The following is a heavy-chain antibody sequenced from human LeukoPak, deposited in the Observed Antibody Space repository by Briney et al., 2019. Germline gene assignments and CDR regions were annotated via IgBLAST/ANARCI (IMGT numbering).Heavy chain of an antibody. D-gene: IGHD5-24*01. J-gene: IGHJ4*02. CDR1: GFTFSSYG. CDR3: AKAGFAREMATNYFDY. V-gene: IGHV3-30*18. CDR2: ISYDGSNK. Sequence: PGGSLRLSCAASGFTFSSYGMHWVRQAPGKGLDWVAVISYDGSNKYYADSVKGRFTISRDNSKNTLYLQMNSLRAEDTAVYYCAKAGFAREMATNYFDYWGQGTLVTVSS.